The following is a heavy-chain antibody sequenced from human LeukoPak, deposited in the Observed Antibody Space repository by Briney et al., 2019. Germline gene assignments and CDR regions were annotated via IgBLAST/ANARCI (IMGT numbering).Heavy chain of an antibody. CDR3: ARGRGARYYDSSGLYYFDY. J-gene: IGHJ4*02. CDR1: GYTFTDYY. CDR2: INPNSGGT. V-gene: IGHV1-2*02. D-gene: IGHD3-22*01. Sequence: ASVKVSCKASGYTFTDYYIHWVRQAPGQGLEWMGWINPNSGGTNYAQQFQGRVTMTRDTSISTPYMELSRLTSDDTAGYYCARGRGARYYDSSGLYYFDYWGQGPLVTVSS.